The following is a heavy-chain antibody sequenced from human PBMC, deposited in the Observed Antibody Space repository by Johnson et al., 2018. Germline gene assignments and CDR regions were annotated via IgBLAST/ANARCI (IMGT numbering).Heavy chain of an antibody. V-gene: IGHV4-61*02. J-gene: IGHJ6*03. CDR1: GGSISSGSYY. D-gene: IGHD5-12*01. CDR3: AREGYEPEPYYYMDV. Sequence: QVQLQESGPGLVKPSQTLSLTCTVSGGSISSGSYYWSWIRQPAGKGLEWIGRIYTSGSTNYNPSLKSRVTISVDTSKNQFSLKLSSVTAADTAVYDCAREGYEPEPYYYMDVGGKGTTVTVSS. CDR2: IYTSGST.